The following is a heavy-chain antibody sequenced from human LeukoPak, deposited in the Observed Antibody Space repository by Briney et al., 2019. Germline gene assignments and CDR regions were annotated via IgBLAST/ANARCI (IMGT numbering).Heavy chain of an antibody. J-gene: IGHJ4*02. V-gene: IGHV3-23*01. CDR1: GFIFSSYA. CDR3: AKDRVTVPLDY. D-gene: IGHD2-2*01. CDR2: ISGSGGST. Sequence: GGSLRLSCAASGFIFSSYAMSWVRQAPGEGLEWVSTISGSGGSTYYADSVKGRFTISRDNSKNTLYLQMNSLRAEDTAVYYCAKDRVTVPLDYWGQGTLVTVSS.